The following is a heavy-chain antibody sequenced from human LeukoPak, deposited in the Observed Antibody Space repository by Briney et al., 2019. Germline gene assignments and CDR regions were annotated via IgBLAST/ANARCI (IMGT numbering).Heavy chain of an antibody. CDR1: GFTFSSYS. V-gene: IGHV3-21*01. Sequence: GGSLRLSCAASGFTFSSYSMNWVRQAPGKGLEWVSSISSSRTFIFYADSVKGRFTISRDNSKNSLYLQMSSLRAEDTAVYYCARDRSEWELTYYFDYWGQGTLVTVSS. J-gene: IGHJ4*02. CDR3: ARDRSEWELTYYFDY. D-gene: IGHD1-26*01. CDR2: ISSSRTFI.